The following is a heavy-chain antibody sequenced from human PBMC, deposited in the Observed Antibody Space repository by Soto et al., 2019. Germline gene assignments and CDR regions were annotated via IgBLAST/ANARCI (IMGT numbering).Heavy chain of an antibody. Sequence: QVQLMQSGAEVKKPGASVKVSCKASGYTFTSYDITWVRQAPGQGLEWMGWINTDNGTTAYAQKFEARITMTIDTTAKTAYLELRSLRSDDTAVYFCATYPAVRDNWIDPWGQGTLVTVSS. V-gene: IGHV1-18*04. CDR2: INTDNGTT. D-gene: IGHD3-10*01. CDR1: GYTFTSYD. J-gene: IGHJ5*02. CDR3: ATYPAVRDNWIDP.